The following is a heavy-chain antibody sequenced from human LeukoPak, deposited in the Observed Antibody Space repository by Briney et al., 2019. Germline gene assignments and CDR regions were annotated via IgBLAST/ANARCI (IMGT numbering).Heavy chain of an antibody. CDR3: ARMKHSSSLYYFDY. V-gene: IGHV4-61*02. D-gene: IGHD6-13*01. Sequence: SETLSLTCTVSGGSISSGSYYWSWIRQPAGKGLEWIGRIYTSGSTNYNPSLKRRVTISVDTSKNQFSLKLSSVTAADTAVHYCARMKHSSSLYYFDYWGQGTLVTVSS. CDR1: GGSISSGSYY. CDR2: IYTSGST. J-gene: IGHJ4*02.